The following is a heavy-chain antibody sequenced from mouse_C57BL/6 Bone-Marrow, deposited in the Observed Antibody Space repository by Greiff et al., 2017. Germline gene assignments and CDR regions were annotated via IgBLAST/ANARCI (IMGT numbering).Heavy chain of an antibody. D-gene: IGHD1-1*01. V-gene: IGHV14-4*01. CDR2: IDPENGDT. CDR3: TLYYGSSYWYCDV. J-gene: IGHJ1*03. Sequence: EVQLQQSGAELVRPGASVKLSCTASGFNIKDDYMHWVKQRPEQGLEWIGRIDPENGDTEYASKFQGKATITADTSSNTAYLQLSSLTSEDTAVYYCTLYYGSSYWYCDVWGTGTTVTVSS. CDR1: GFNIKDDY.